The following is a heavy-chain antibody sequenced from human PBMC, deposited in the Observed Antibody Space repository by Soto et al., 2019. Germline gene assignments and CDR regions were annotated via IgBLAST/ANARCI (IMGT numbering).Heavy chain of an antibody. CDR2: ISSSGSTI. D-gene: IGHD2-8*01. CDR1: GFTFSDYY. CDR3: ASELVNGFGDYFDY. Sequence: GGSLRLSCAASGFTFSDYYMSWIRQAPGKGLEWVSYISSSGSTIYYADSVKGRFTIYSDNVKNSLYLPINSLRAEDMVFYYCASELVNGFGDYFDYWGQGTLVTVSS. J-gene: IGHJ4*02. V-gene: IGHV3-11*04.